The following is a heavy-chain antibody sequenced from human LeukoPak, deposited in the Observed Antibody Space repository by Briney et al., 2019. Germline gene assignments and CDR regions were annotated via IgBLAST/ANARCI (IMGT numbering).Heavy chain of an antibody. Sequence: SETLPHTRTVSGTSIRSYYWSWIRKPAGKGLEWIGRIRATASTTYDPSLNIRVTMSVDTSRSEFALKLSSVTCTYVGVYYCARAYCRGGRCYSGFDYWGRGTQVTVSS. J-gene: IGHJ4*02. CDR3: ARAYCRGGRCYSGFDY. V-gene: IGHV4-4*07. CDR1: GTSIRSYY. CDR2: IRATAST. D-gene: IGHD2-15*01.